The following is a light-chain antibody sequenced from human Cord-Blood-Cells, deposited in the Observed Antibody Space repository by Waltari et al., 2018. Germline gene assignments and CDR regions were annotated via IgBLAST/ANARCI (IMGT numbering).Light chain of an antibody. CDR3: QSYDSSLSGV. V-gene: IGLV1-40*01. CDR2: GNS. J-gene: IGLJ3*02. Sequence: SVLPQPPSASRAPGPRVTISCTGSSSHIGAGYVVHWYQQLPGTAPKLLTYGNSNRPSGVPDRFSGSKSGTSASLAITGLQAEDEADYYCQSYDSSLSGVFGGGTKLTVL. CDR1: SSHIGAGYV.